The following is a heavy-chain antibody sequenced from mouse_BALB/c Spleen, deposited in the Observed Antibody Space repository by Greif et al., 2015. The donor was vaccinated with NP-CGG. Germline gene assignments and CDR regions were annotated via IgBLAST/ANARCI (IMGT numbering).Heavy chain of an antibody. D-gene: IGHD1-1*01. V-gene: IGHV1-80*01. CDR1: GYAFSSYW. CDR2: IYPGDGDT. CDR3: AREDYGTRYCDV. Sequence: VQLQQSGAELVRPGSSVKISCKASGYAFSSYWMNWVKQRPGQGLEWIGQIYPGDGDTNYNGKFKGKATLTADKSSSTAYMQLSSLTSEHSAVYFCAREDYGTRYCDVWGAGTTVTVSS. J-gene: IGHJ1*01.